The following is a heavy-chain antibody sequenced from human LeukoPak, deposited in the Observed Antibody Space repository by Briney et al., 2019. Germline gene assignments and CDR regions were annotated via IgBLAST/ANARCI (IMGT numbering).Heavy chain of an antibody. CDR3: VVGGSPGY. CDR2: ISTDGYTT. CDR1: GLAFSAYK. J-gene: IGHJ4*02. Sequence: GGSLRLSCAASGLAFSAYKMHWVRQAPRKGLVWVSRISTDGYTTDYADFVQGRFTASRDNTKDTWSLEMNSLRAEDTAVYYCVVGGSPGYWGPGTLVTASS. V-gene: IGHV3-74*01. D-gene: IGHD2-15*01.